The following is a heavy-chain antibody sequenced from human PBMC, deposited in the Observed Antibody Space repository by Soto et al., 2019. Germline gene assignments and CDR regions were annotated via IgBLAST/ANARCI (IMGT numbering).Heavy chain of an antibody. Sequence: QAQLVQSGAEGKEPGSSVKVSCKASVEFFSNYGISWVRQAPGQGLEWMGGIIPIFGTISYAEKFQGRVRVTADESEDTVYMQLRRLGSAETAGYYLGKVFPGGWVEPGVVRGYLDTWGRGTLVTVSS. CDR3: GKVFPGGWVEPGVVRGYLDT. CDR1: VEFFSNYG. CDR2: IIPIFGTI. J-gene: IGHJ4*02. D-gene: IGHD6-19*01. V-gene: IGHV1-69*01.